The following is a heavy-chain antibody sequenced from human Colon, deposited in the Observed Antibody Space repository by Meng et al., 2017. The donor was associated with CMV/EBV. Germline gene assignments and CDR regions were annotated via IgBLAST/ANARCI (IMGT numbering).Heavy chain of an antibody. D-gene: IGHD3-22*01. CDR2: KRIDQTSG. CDR1: GFSVSTNY. CDR3: AREDDGTGPDN. V-gene: IGHV3-53*05. Sequence: GESLKISCAASGFSVSTNYISWVRQAPGRGLEWVSFKRIDQTSGYYGVSVRGRFTIYRDASKNTVFLQMNSLTPEDTGVYYCAREDDGTGPDNWGRGTLVTVSS. J-gene: IGHJ4*02.